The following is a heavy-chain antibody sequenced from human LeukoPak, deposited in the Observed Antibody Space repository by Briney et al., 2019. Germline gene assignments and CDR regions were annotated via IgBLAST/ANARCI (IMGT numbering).Heavy chain of an antibody. V-gene: IGHV4-4*09. J-gene: IGHJ6*03. CDR1: GGSISSYY. Sequence: SSETLSLTCTVSGGSISSYYWSWIRQPPGKGLEWIGYIYTSGSTNYNPSLKSRVTISVDTSKNQFSLKLSSVTAADTAVYYCARHFKNSADMGYYYYYMDVWGKGTTVTVSS. D-gene: IGHD3-3*02. CDR3: ARHFKNSADMGYYYYYMDV. CDR2: IYTSGST.